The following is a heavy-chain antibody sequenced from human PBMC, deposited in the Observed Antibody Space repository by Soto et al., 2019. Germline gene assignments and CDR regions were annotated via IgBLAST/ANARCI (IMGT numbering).Heavy chain of an antibody. Sequence: QVQLVESGGGVVQPGRSLRLSCAASGFTFSNYAIHWVRQAPGKGLEWVAVISYDGSNKYYADSVKGRFTISRDNSKNTLYLQMNSLRAADTAVYYCASAPLVVVTVIYFDYWGQGTLVTVSS. J-gene: IGHJ4*02. CDR1: GFTFSNYA. V-gene: IGHV3-30-3*01. D-gene: IGHD2-21*02. CDR2: ISYDGSNK. CDR3: ASAPLVVVTVIYFDY.